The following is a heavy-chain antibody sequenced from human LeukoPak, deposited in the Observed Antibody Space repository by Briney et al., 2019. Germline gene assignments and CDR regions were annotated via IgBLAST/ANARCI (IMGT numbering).Heavy chain of an antibody. D-gene: IGHD4-23*01. J-gene: IGHJ4*02. V-gene: IGHV1-2*02. CDR1: GYTFTGYY. Sequence: GASVKVSCKASGYTFTGYYMHWVRQAPGQGLEWMGWINPNSGGTNYAPKFQGRVTMTRDTSISTAYMELSRLRSDDTAVYYCARALSTLRWCDYWGQGTLVTVSS. CDR3: ARALSTLRWCDY. CDR2: INPNSGGT.